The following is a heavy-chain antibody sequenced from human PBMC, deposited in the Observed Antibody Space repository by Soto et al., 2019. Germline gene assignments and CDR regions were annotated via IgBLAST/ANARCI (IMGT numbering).Heavy chain of an antibody. CDR3: SRVNTGSYDSFDP. CDR1: GFTFSNYG. D-gene: IGHD2-15*01. V-gene: IGHV3-74*01. CDR2: INSDGTTT. J-gene: IGHJ5*02. Sequence: EVQLVESGGGLLNPGGSLRLSCAASGFTFSNYGMHWVRQVPGKGLVWVSRINSDGTTTTYADSVKGRFTISRDNAKNTVYLEMNSLTPAATAVYYSSRVNTGSYDSFDPWVQGTLVTVS.